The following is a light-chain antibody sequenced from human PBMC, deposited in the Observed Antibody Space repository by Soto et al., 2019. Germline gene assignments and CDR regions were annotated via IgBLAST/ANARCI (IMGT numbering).Light chain of an antibody. CDR3: QSADSSGISV. Sequence: SYELTQPPSVSVSPGQTARITCSGDALPKQYAYWYQQKPGQAPVLVIYEDSERPSGIPERFSGSSSGTTVTLTISGVQAEDEADYYCQSADSSGISVFGTGTKLTVL. CDR1: ALPKQY. J-gene: IGLJ1*01. V-gene: IGLV3-25*02. CDR2: EDS.